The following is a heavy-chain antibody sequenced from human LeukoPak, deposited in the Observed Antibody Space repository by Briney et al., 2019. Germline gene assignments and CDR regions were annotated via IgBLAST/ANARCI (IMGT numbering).Heavy chain of an antibody. CDR3: ARYSYGNYYYYYMDV. V-gene: IGHV4-39*07. Sequence: SETLSLTCTVSGGSNSSSSYYWGWIRQPPGKGLEWIGSIYYSGSTYYNPSLKSRVTMSVDTSKNQFSLKLSSVTAADTAVYYCARYSYGNYYYYYMDVWGKGTTVTVSS. CDR1: GGSNSSSSYY. J-gene: IGHJ6*03. CDR2: IYYSGST. D-gene: IGHD5-18*01.